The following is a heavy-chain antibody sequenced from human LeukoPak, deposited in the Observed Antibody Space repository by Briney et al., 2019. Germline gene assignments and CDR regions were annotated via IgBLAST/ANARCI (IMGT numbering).Heavy chain of an antibody. J-gene: IGHJ4*02. CDR1: GYTFTGYY. D-gene: IGHD3-22*01. Sequence: ASVKVSCKASGYTFTGYYMHWVRQAPGQGLEWMGWINPNSGGTNYAQKFQGRVTMTRDTSISTAYMELSRLRSDDTAVYYCASESNNYYDSSGCLGWGQGTLVTVSS. V-gene: IGHV1-2*02. CDR2: INPNSGGT. CDR3: ASESNNYYDSSGCLG.